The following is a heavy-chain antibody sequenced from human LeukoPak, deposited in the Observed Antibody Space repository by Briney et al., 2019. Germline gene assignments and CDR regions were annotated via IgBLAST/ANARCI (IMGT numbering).Heavy chain of an antibody. J-gene: IGHJ5*02. CDR3: ARGRKNINWFDP. V-gene: IGHV1-8*01. Sequence: ASVKVSCKASGYTFTSYDINWVRQATGQGLEWMGWMNPNSGNTGYAQKFQGRVTMTRNTSISTAHMELSSLRSEDPAVYYCARGRKNINWFDPWGQGTLVTVSS. D-gene: IGHD2/OR15-2a*01. CDR2: MNPNSGNT. CDR1: GYTFTSYD.